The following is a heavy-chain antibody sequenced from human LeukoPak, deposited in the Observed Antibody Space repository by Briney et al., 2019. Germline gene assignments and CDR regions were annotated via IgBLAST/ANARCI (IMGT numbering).Heavy chain of an antibody. Sequence: SVKISCKASGGTFSSYAISWVRQAPGQGLEWMGRIIPILGIANYAQKFQGRVTITADKSTSTAYMELSSLRSEDTAVYYCARLPGDDSSGYYHNWGQGTLVTVSS. D-gene: IGHD3-22*01. CDR2: IIPILGIA. CDR1: GGTFSSYA. V-gene: IGHV1-69*04. CDR3: ARLPGDDSSGYYHN. J-gene: IGHJ4*02.